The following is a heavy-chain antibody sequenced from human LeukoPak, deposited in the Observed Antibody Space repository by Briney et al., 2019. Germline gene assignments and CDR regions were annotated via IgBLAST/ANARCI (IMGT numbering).Heavy chain of an antibody. CDR3: AKKGGEGRAVAFYYFDY. CDR1: GFTFSSYA. CDR2: ISGSGGNT. V-gene: IGHV3-23*01. J-gene: IGHJ4*02. D-gene: IGHD3-16*01. Sequence: GGSLRLSCAASGFTFSSYAMSWVRQAPGKGLEWVSGISGSGGNTYYADSVKGRFTISRDSSKNTLNLKMKSLRAEDTALYYCAKKGGEGRAVAFYYFDYWGQGTLVTVSS.